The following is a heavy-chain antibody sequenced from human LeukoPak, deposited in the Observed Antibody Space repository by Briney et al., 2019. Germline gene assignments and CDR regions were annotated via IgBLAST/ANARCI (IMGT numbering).Heavy chain of an antibody. CDR1: GFTFSSYA. CDR2: ISYDGSNK. CDR3: ARGTYSGSYYFDY. J-gene: IGHJ4*02. V-gene: IGHV3-30*04. D-gene: IGHD1-26*01. Sequence: GGSLRLSCAASGFTFSSYAMPWVRQAPGKGLEWVAVISYDGSNKYYADSVKGRFTISRDNSKNTLYLQMNSLRAEDTAVYYCARGTYSGSYYFDYWGQGTLVTVSS.